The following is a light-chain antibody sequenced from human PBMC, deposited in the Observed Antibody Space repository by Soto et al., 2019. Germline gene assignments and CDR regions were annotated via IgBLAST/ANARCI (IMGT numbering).Light chain of an antibody. Sequence: DIQMTQSPSSLSASVGDRVTITCQPSQDISNYLNWYQHKPGKAPTLLIYDASNLETGVPSRFSGGGSGPDFTFTISSLQPEDIATYYCQQYHNPPFTFGPGTKVDIK. CDR1: QDISNY. CDR2: DAS. V-gene: IGKV1-33*01. CDR3: QQYHNPPFT. J-gene: IGKJ3*01.